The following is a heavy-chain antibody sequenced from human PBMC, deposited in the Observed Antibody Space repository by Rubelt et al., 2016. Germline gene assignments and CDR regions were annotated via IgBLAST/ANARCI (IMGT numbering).Heavy chain of an antibody. CDR2: IYSGGST. D-gene: IGHD2-2*01. J-gene: IGHJ5*02. Sequence: EVQLVESGGGLIQPGGSLRLSCAASGFTVSSNYMSWVRQAPGKGLEWVSVIYSGGSTYYADSVKGRFTISRDSSKNTLYLQMNSLRAEDTAVYYCARDRYCSSTSCWGFDPWGQGTLVTVSS. CDR1: GFTVSSNY. V-gene: IGHV3-66*03. CDR3: ARDRYCSSTSCWGFDP.